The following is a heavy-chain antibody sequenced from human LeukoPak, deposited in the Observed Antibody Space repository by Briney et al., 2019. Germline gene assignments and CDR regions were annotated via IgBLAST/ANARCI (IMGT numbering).Heavy chain of an antibody. J-gene: IGHJ4*02. CDR1: GGSFSGYY. D-gene: IGHD5-12*01. Sequence: SETLSLTCAVYGGSFSGYYWSWIRQPPGKGLEWIGEINHSGSTNYNPSLKSRVTISVDTSKNQFSLKLSSVTAADTAVYYCARVWLRLPDYWGQGTLVTVSS. CDR3: ARVWLRLPDY. CDR2: INHSGST. V-gene: IGHV4-34*01.